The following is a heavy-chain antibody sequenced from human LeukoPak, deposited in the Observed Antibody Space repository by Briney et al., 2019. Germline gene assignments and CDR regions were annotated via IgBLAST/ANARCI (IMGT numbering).Heavy chain of an antibody. CDR1: GGTFSSYA. V-gene: IGHV1-69*01. J-gene: IGHJ5*02. CDR2: IIPIFGTA. CDR3: ARITVEMATAEWWFDP. Sequence: SVKVSCKASGGTFSSYAISWVRQAPGQGLEWMGGIIPIFGTANYAQKFQGRVTITADESASTAYMELSSLRSEDTAVYYCARITVEMATAEWWFDPWGQGTLVTVSS. D-gene: IGHD5-24*01.